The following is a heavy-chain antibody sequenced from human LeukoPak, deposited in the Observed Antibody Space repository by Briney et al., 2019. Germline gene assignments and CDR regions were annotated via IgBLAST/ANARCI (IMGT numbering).Heavy chain of an antibody. D-gene: IGHD4-17*01. V-gene: IGHV1-2*06. CDR2: INPNTGVT. CDR1: GYTLTTYY. J-gene: IGHJ5*02. CDR3: ARGDYGRGDP. Sequence: ASVKVSCKASGYTLTTYYVHWVRQAPGQGLEWMGLINPNTGVTKFAQKFHGRVTMSRDTSISTAYMELNRLTSDDTAVYYCARGDYGRGDPWGQGSLVTVSA.